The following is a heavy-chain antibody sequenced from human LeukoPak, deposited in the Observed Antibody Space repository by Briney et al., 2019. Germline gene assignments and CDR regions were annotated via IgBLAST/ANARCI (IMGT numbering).Heavy chain of an antibody. CDR2: IYYSGST. CDR1: GGSISSSSYY. J-gene: IGHJ5*02. Sequence: SETLSLTCTVSGGSISSSSYYWGWIRQPPGKGLEWIGSIYYSGSTYYNPSLKSRVTISVDTSKNQFSLKLSSVTAADTAVYYCARDTGYSYGPYNWFDPWGQGTLVTVSS. D-gene: IGHD5-18*01. V-gene: IGHV4-39*07. CDR3: ARDTGYSYGPYNWFDP.